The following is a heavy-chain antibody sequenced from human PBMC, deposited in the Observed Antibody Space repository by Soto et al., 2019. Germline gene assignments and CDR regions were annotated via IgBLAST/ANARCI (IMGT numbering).Heavy chain of an antibody. J-gene: IGHJ5*02. D-gene: IGHD3-16*01. CDR1: GGTFSMYG. CDR2: IIPISGTP. Sequence: QVQLVQSGAEVKKPGSSVKVSCKASGGTFSMYGISWVRQAPGQGLEWMGGIIPISGTPNYAQKFQGRVTITADESTSTGYMELSSLRSEDKAVYYCARAAYPSMATQWFDPWGQGTLVTVSS. V-gene: IGHV1-69*01. CDR3: ARAAYPSMATQWFDP.